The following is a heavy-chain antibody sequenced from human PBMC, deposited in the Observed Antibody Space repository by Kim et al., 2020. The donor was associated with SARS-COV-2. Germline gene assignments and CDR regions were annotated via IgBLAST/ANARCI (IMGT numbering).Heavy chain of an antibody. V-gene: IGHV4-39*01. D-gene: IGHD3-10*01. J-gene: IGHJ5*02. CDR2: IYYNGTT. CDR1: GGSISRSAFD. CDR3: ARVPGLGLITQPIHH. Sequence: SQTLSLTCSVSGGSISRSAFDWGWIRQPPGKGLEWIGSIYYNGTTYTPSLNSRLTISVDTSQNQFSLKVRSVTAADTAVYYCARVPGLGLITQPIHHWGQGTLVTVSS.